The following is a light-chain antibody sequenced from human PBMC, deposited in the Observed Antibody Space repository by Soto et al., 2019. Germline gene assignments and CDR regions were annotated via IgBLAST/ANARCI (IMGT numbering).Light chain of an antibody. CDR3: QQYGESPQT. V-gene: IGKV3-20*01. Sequence: EIVLTQSPGTLSLSPGERATLSCRASQSVSNYLAWYQQKPGQAPRRLSYGASRRATVIPDRFSGSGSGTDFTLTISRLEPEDCAVYYCQQYGESPQTFGQGTNVEIK. J-gene: IGKJ1*01. CDR2: GAS. CDR1: QSVSNY.